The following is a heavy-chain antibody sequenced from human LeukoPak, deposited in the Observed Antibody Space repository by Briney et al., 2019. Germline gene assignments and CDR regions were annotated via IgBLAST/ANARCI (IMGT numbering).Heavy chain of an antibody. Sequence: KPLGTPSLSCAVYGGSFRGYYWSWIRQPTGKGVEWVWEINNSGSTKYNPSPKNRVTISVDTSKNQFSLKLSSVTAADTAVYYCARGPLRGYSGYGYYYYYMDVWGKGTTVTVSS. CDR3: ARGPLRGYSGYGYYYYYMDV. CDR1: GGSFRGYY. D-gene: IGHD5-12*01. CDR2: INNSGST. J-gene: IGHJ6*03. V-gene: IGHV4-34*01.